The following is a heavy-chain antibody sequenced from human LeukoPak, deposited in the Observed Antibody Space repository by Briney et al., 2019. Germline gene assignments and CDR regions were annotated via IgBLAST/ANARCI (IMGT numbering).Heavy chain of an antibody. CDR1: GFTFGDYA. CDR2: IRSKAYGGTT. Sequence: GGSLRLSCTASGFTFGDYAMSWFRQAPGKGLEWVGFIRSKAYGGTTEYAASVKGRFTISRDDSKSIAYLQMNSLKTEDTAVYYCTRLKYDFWSGYSPPDYWGQGTLVTVSS. V-gene: IGHV3-49*03. CDR3: TRLKYDFWSGYSPPDY. J-gene: IGHJ4*02. D-gene: IGHD3-3*01.